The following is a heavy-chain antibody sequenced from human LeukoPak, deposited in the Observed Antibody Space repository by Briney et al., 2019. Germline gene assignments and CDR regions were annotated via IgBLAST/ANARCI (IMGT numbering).Heavy chain of an antibody. CDR2: IWYDGSNK. D-gene: IGHD6-13*01. Sequence: GGSLRFSCAASGFTFSSYGMHWVRQAPGKGLEWVAVIWYDGSNKYYADSVKGRFTISRDNSKNTLYLQMNSLRAEDTAVYYCARDRIAAAGQNWFDPWGQGTLVTVSS. CDR3: ARDRIAAAGQNWFDP. CDR1: GFTFSSYG. V-gene: IGHV3-33*01. J-gene: IGHJ5*02.